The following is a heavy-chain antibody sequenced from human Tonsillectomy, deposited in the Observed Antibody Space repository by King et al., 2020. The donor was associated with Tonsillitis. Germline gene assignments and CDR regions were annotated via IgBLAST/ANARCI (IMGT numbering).Heavy chain of an antibody. V-gene: IGHV3-21*01. CDR3: ASHLSHDAFDI. Sequence: VQLVESGGGLVKPGGSLRLSFAASGFTFSSYSMNWVRQDSGKGLEWVSSISSISSYIYYAESVKGRFTISRDNAKNSLYLQMNSLRAEDTAVYYCASHLSHDAFDIWGQGTMVTVSS. CDR1: GFTFSSYS. CDR2: ISSISSYI. J-gene: IGHJ3*02.